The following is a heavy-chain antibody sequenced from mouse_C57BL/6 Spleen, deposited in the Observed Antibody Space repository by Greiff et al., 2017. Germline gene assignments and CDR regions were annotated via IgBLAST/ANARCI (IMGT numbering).Heavy chain of an antibody. V-gene: IGHV3-6*01. D-gene: IGHD1-1*01. CDR2: ISYDGSN. Sequence: VQLKESGPGLVKPSQSLSLTCSVTGYSITSGYYWNWIRQFPGNKLEWMGYISYDGSNNYNPSLKNRISITRDTSKNQFFLKLNSVTTEDTATYYCASYYGAMDYWSQGTSVTVSS. J-gene: IGHJ4*01. CDR1: GYSITSGYY. CDR3: ASYYGAMDY.